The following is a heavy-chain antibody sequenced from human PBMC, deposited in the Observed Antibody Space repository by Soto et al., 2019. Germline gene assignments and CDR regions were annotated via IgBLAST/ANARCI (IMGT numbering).Heavy chain of an antibody. CDR1: GGSFSDYY. CDR2: INHSGST. J-gene: IGHJ4*02. CDR3: ARGLTTVVTQRYFDY. V-gene: IGHV4-34*01. D-gene: IGHD4-17*01. Sequence: QVQLQQWGAGLLKPSETLSLTCAVYGGSFSDYYWTWIRQPPGKGLEWIGEINHSGSTYYNPSLKSRVTLSVDTSKDLFSLRLSSVTAADTAVYYCARGLTTVVTQRYFDYWGQGTLVTVSS.